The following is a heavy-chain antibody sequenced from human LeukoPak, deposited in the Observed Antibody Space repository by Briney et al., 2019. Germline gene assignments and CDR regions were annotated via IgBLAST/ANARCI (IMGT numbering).Heavy chain of an antibody. CDR2: INWNGGST. CDR1: GFTFDDYG. Sequence: GGSLRLSCAASGFTFDDYGMSWVRQAPGKGLEWVSGINWNGGSTGYADSVKGRFTISRDNAKNSLYLQMNSLRAEDTALYYCAGELTYYYDSSGFDYWGQGTLVTVSS. V-gene: IGHV3-20*04. D-gene: IGHD3-22*01. CDR3: AGELTYYYDSSGFDY. J-gene: IGHJ4*02.